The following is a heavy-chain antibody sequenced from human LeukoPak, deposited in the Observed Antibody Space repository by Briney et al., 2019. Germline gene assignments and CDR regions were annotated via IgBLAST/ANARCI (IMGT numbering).Heavy chain of an antibody. CDR1: GVSISSYY. CDR2: IYTSGST. J-gene: IGHJ4*02. Sequence: PSETLSLTCTVSGVSISSYYWSWIRQPAGKGLEWIGRIYTSGSTNYNPSLKSRVTMSVDTSKNQFSLKLSSVTAADTAVYYCARDVYYYDSSAYFTFDYWGQGTLVTVSS. CDR3: ARDVYYYDSSAYFTFDY. V-gene: IGHV4-4*07. D-gene: IGHD3-22*01.